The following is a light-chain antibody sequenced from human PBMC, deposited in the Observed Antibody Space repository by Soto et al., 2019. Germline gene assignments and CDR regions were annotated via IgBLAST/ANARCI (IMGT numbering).Light chain of an antibody. J-gene: IGKJ1*01. CDR1: EKINKW. CDR3: QQYNTYWT. CDR2: AAS. V-gene: IGKV1-5*01. Sequence: DIQMTQSPSTLSATVGDRVTITCRASEKINKWLAWYQQKPGKAPKLLIYAASSLQSGVPSRFSGSGSWTEFTLTISSLQPDDFATYYCQQYNTYWTFGQGTKVDIK.